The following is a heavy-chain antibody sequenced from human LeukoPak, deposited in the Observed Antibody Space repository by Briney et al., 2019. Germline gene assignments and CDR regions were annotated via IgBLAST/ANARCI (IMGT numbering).Heavy chain of an antibody. V-gene: IGHV3-9*01. Sequence: GRSLRLSCAASGFSFGDYSMHWVRQAPGKGLEWVSGLSWNSGNIGYADSVKGRFNISRDNAKNSVYLEMNSLRPEDTALYYCAKVGRASDYFDYWGQGTLVTVSS. J-gene: IGHJ4*02. CDR1: GFSFGDYS. CDR2: LSWNSGNI. D-gene: IGHD1-26*01. CDR3: AKVGRASDYFDY.